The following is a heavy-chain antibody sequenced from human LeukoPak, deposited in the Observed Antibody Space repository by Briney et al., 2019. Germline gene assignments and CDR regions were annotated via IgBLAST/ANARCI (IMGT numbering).Heavy chain of an antibody. V-gene: IGHV3-7*03. J-gene: IGHJ1*01. CDR1: GFTFSSYW. CDR3: AKDGLRFQH. Sequence: PGGSLRLSCAASGFTFSSYWMSWVRQAPGKGLEWVANIKQDGSEKYYVDSVRGRFTISRDNAKNSVYLQMNSLRAEDTAMYYCAKDGLRFQHWRQRTLLTVSS. D-gene: IGHD6-25*01. CDR2: IKQDGSEK.